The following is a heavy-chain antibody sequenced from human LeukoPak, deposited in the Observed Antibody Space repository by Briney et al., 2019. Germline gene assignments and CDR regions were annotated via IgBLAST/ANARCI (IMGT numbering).Heavy chain of an antibody. J-gene: IGHJ5*02. CDR1: GFTFSILG. Sequence: GGSLRLSCAASGFTFSILGMSWVRQAPGKGLEWVSAISGNGGRTYYADSVKGRFTISRDNSKNTLYLQMNSLRVEDTAVYYCAREHTIAATGTHWFAPWGQGTLVTVSS. D-gene: IGHD6-13*01. CDR3: AREHTIAATGTHWFAP. CDR2: ISGNGGRT. V-gene: IGHV3-23*01.